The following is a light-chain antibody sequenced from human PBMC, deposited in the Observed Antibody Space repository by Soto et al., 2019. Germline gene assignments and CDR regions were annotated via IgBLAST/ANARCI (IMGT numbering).Light chain of an antibody. CDR1: QGISTY. CDR2: LAS. V-gene: IGKV1-27*01. Sequence: DIQMTPSPSSLSASVGDRVTITCRASQGISTYLAWYQQKPGKVPKLLIYLASTLQSGVPSRFSGSGSGTDFSLTINSLQPEDVATYYCQNYNSAPITFGQGTRLEIK. J-gene: IGKJ5*01. CDR3: QNYNSAPIT.